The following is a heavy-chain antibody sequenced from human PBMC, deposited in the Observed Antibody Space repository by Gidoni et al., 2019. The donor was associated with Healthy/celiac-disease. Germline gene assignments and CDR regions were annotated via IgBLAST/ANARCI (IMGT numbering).Heavy chain of an antibody. CDR1: GGSISSSSYY. D-gene: IGHD3-9*01. CDR3: ARDSDTYYDILTGYRHNWFDP. Sequence: QLQLQESGPGLVKPSETLSLTCTVSGGSISSSSYYWGWIRQPPGKGLEWIGSIYYSGSTYYNPSLKSRVTISVDTSKNQFSLKLSSVTAADTAVYYCARDSDTYYDILTGYRHNWFDPWGQGTLVTVSS. J-gene: IGHJ5*02. CDR2: IYYSGST. V-gene: IGHV4-39*07.